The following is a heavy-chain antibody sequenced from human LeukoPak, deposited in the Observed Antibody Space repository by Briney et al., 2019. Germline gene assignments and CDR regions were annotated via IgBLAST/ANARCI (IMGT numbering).Heavy chain of an antibody. CDR1: GFTFRGYW. CDR3: ARVGYSGWNLEY. D-gene: IGHD5-12*01. J-gene: IGHJ4*02. CDR2: INQGGSVK. V-gene: IGHV3-7*01. Sequence: GGSLRLSCAASGFTFRGYWMSWVRQAPGKGLEWVANINQGGSVKYYVDSVKGRFTISRDDAKNSLYVQMNSLRDEDTAVYYCARVGYSGWNLEYWGQGTLVTVST.